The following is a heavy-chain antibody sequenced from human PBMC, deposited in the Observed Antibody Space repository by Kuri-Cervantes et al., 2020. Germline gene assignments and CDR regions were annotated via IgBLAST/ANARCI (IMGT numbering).Heavy chain of an antibody. J-gene: IGHJ6*02. CDR3: AKWDIVVVPAAITTPNYYYYYGMDV. CDR2: IYSGGST. D-gene: IGHD2-2*01. V-gene: IGHV3-53*01. CDR1: GFTVSSNY. Sequence: GESLKISCAASGFTVSSNYMSWVRQAPGKGLEWVSVIYSGGSTYYADSVKGRFTSSRDNSKNTLYLQMNSLRAEDTAVYYCAKWDIVVVPAAITTPNYYYYYGMDVWGQGTTVTVSS.